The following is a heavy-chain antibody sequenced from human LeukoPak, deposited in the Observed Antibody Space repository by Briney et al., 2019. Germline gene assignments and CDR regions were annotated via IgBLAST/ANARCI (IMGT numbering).Heavy chain of an antibody. CDR1: GGTFSSYA. CDR3: ARGRTMAESMDV. Sequence: GASVKVSCKASGGTFSSYAISWVRQAPGQGLEWMGGIIPIFGTANYAQKFQGRVTITTDESTSTAYMELSSLRSEDTAVYYCARGRTMAESMDVWGKGTTVTVSS. D-gene: IGHD4/OR15-4a*01. V-gene: IGHV1-69*05. CDR2: IIPIFGTA. J-gene: IGHJ6*03.